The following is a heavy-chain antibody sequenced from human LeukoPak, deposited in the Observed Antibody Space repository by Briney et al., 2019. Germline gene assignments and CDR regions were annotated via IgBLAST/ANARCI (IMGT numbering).Heavy chain of an antibody. V-gene: IGHV3-11*01. Sequence: SLRLSCAPSGFTFSDYYMSWIRQAPGNGLEWVSYINSSGSTIYYADSVKGRFTISRDNAKNSLYLQMNSLRAEDTAVYYCARVSSTTPDAFDIWGQGTMVTVSS. CDR2: INSSGSTI. D-gene: IGHD1-26*01. CDR1: GFTFSDYY. CDR3: ARVSSTTPDAFDI. J-gene: IGHJ3*02.